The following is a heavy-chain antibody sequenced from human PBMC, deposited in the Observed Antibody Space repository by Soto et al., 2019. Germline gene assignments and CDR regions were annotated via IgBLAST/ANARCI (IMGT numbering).Heavy chain of an antibody. D-gene: IGHD2-15*01. V-gene: IGHV3-48*03. CDR1: GFTFSSYE. J-gene: IGHJ6*02. CDR3: ARALFSSYYYYYHLDV. Sequence: EVQLVESGGGLVQPGGSLRLSCAASGFTFSSYEMNWVRQAPGKGLEWVSYISHSGSTTSYADSVMGRFTISRDDAKNSLDLQMHSLRAEATAIYFCARALFSSYYYYYHLDVWGQGTTVTVSS. CDR2: ISHSGSTT.